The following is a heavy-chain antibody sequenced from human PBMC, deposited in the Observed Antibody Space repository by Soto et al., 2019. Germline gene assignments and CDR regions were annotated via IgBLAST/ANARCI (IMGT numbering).Heavy chain of an antibody. CDR2: ITSNGDNT. D-gene: IGHD2-2*01. CDR3: VKGNQLLRYYFEY. CDR1: VFTFINFA. V-gene: IGHV3-64D*06. Sequence: GWSLRLSCSSSVFTFINFAMHWVRQAPGKGLEYVSGITSNGDNTYHADSVQGRFTISRDNSKSTLYLQMTSLRVEDTAVYYCVKGNQLLRYYFEYWGQGTLVTVSS. J-gene: IGHJ4*02.